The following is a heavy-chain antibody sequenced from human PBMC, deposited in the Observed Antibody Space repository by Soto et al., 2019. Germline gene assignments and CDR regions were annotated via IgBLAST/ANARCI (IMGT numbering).Heavy chain of an antibody. D-gene: IGHD2-2*03. CDR2: IYSGGST. J-gene: IGHJ6*02. Sequence: PGGSLRLSCAASGFTVSSNYMSWVRQAPWKGLEWVSVIYSGGSTYYADSVKGRFTISRDNSKNTLYLQMNSLRAEDTAVYYCASFGYCISTSCYGENYYYGMDVWGQGTTVTVSS. CDR3: ASFGYCISTSCYGENYYYGMDV. V-gene: IGHV3-53*01. CDR1: GFTVSSNY.